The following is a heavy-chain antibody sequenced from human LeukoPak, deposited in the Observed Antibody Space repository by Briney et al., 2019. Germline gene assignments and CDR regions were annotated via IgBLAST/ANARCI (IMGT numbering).Heavy chain of an antibody. CDR3: ARTGDWSYFDY. D-gene: IGHD2-21*02. J-gene: IGHJ4*02. CDR2: IYHSGST. CDR1: GFTFSSYAM. Sequence: GSLRLSCVASGFTFSSYAMSWVRQPPGKGLEWIGEIYHSGSTNYNPSLKSRVTISVDKSKNQFSLKLSSVTAADTAVYYCARTGDWSYFDYWGQGTLVTVSS. V-gene: IGHV4-4*02.